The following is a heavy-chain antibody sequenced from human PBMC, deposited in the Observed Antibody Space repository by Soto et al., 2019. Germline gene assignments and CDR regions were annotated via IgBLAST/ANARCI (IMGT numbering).Heavy chain of an antibody. J-gene: IGHJ4*02. D-gene: IGHD3-3*01. CDR1: GGSINSGGYY. Sequence: SETLPLTCTVSGGSINSGGYYWSWIRQHPGKGLEWIGYIYYSGSTYYNPSLKSRVTISIDTSKNQFSLKLSSVTAADTAVYYCARAQTIFGIITVFDYWGQGTLVTVSS. CDR2: IYYSGST. CDR3: ARAQTIFGIITVFDY. V-gene: IGHV4-31*03.